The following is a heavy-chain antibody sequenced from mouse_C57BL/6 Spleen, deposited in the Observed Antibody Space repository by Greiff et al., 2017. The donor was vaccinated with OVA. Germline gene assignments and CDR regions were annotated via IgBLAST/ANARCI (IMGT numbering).Heavy chain of an antibody. CDR1: GYAFSSSW. CDR3: ARRGGSSYFDY. CDR2: IYPGDGDT. V-gene: IGHV1-82*01. Sequence: QVQLQQSGPELVKPGASVKISCKASGYAFSSSWMNWVKQRPGKGLEWIGRIYPGDGDTNYNGKFKGKATLTADKSSSTAYMQLSSLTSEDSAVYFGARRGGSSYFDYWGQGTTLTVSS. D-gene: IGHD1-1*01. J-gene: IGHJ2*01.